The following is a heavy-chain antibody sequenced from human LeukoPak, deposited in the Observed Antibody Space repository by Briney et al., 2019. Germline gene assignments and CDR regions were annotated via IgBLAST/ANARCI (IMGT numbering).Heavy chain of an antibody. V-gene: IGHV1-46*01. CDR3: ATLKGYFDN. Sequence: ASVKVSWKASGYTFTSYYMDWVRQAPGQGLEWMGKIHPSGGSTNYAQRFQGRVTLTRDTSTSTVYMELSSLTSEDTAVYYCATLKGYFDNWGQGTLVTVSS. CDR1: GYTFTSYY. J-gene: IGHJ4*02. CDR2: IHPSGGST.